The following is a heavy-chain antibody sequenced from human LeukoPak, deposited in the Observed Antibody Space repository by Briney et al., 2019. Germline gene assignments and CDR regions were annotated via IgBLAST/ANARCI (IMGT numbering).Heavy chain of an antibody. CDR2: IYPGDSDT. D-gene: IGHD2-2*03. CDR3: AYVGYCSSTSCGPFDY. CDR1: GYSFTSYW. Sequence: GESLKISCKGSGYSFTSYWIGWVRQMPGKGLEWMGIIYPGDSDTRYSPPFQGQVTISADKSISTAYLQWSSLKASDTAMYYCAYVGYCSSTSCGPFDYWGQGTLVTVSS. V-gene: IGHV5-51*01. J-gene: IGHJ4*02.